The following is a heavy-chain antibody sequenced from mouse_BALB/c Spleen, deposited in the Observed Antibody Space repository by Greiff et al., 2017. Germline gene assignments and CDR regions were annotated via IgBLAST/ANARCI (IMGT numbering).Heavy chain of an antibody. CDR2: IDPENGDT. CDR1: GFNIKDYY. D-gene: IGHD2-14*01. Sequence: VQLQQSGAELVRSGASVKLSCTASGFNIKDYYMHWVKQRPEQGLEWIGWIDPENGDTEYAPKFQGKATMTADTSSNTAYLQLSSLTSEDAAVYYCSERYDYYAMDYWGQGTSVTVSS. J-gene: IGHJ4*01. V-gene: IGHV14-4*02. CDR3: SERYDYYAMDY.